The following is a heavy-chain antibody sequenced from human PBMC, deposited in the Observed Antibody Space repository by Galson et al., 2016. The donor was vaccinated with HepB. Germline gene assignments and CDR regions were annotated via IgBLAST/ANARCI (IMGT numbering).Heavy chain of an antibody. CDR2: SNLYDGTI. D-gene: IGHD3-10*01. CDR3: ARDRDFNMDV. V-gene: IGHV1-18*04. Sequence: SVKVSCKASGYIFTSSGISWLRQAPGQGLEWVGWSNLYDGTINYARKFQGRVSLATDTSTSTASMELRSLRVDDTAVYYCARDRDFNMDVWGKGTTVTVSS. J-gene: IGHJ6*03. CDR1: GYIFTSSG.